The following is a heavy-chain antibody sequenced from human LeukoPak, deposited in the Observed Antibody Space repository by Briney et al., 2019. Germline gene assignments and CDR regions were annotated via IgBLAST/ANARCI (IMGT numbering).Heavy chain of an antibody. CDR1: GGSFSGYF. V-gene: IGHV4-34*01. CDR3: ARLPARKQQLAPGGVY. D-gene: IGHD6-13*01. Sequence: PSETLSLTCAVYGGSFSGYFWSWIRQPPGKGLEWIGEINHSGSTNYNPSLKSRVTISVDTSKNQFSLKLSSVTAADTAVYYCARLPARKQQLAPGGVYWGQGTLVTVSS. J-gene: IGHJ4*02. CDR2: INHSGST.